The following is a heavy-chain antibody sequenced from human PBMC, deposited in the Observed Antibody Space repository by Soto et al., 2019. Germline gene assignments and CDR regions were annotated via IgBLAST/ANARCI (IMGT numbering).Heavy chain of an antibody. CDR1: GFTFSDYY. CDR3: ALAGYDSNYYAVTPLSAGHF. D-gene: IGHD4-4*01. J-gene: IGHJ4*02. V-gene: IGHV3-11*01. CDR2: ISSRGGST. Sequence: GGSLRLSCAASGFTFSDYYMSWIRQAPGKGLEWLAYISSRGGSTKYADSVKGRFTISRDNAKNSLYLQMNSLRAEDTAVYYCALAGYDSNYYAVTPLSAGHFWGQGTLVTVPS.